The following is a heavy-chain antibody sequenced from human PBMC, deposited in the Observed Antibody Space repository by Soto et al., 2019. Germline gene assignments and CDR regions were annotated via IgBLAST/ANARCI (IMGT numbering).Heavy chain of an antibody. D-gene: IGHD3-16*01. CDR2: IWYDGSNK. J-gene: IGHJ4*02. CDR1: GSTFSNYG. Sequence: VQLVESGGGVVQPGTSLRLSCVASGSTFSNYGMHCVRQAPGKGPQWVAVIWYDGSNKSYGESVKGRFTISRDNSKNTLYLDINSRRAEDTAVYYCESDGGSHGPSYFDSWGQGSLVIVSS. CDR3: ESDGGSHGPSYFDS. V-gene: IGHV3-33*01.